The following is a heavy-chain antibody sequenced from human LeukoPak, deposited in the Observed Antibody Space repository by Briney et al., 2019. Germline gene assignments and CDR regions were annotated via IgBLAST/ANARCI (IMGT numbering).Heavy chain of an antibody. CDR1: GDSFSNTNW. Sequence: KTSGTLSLTCAVSGDSFSNTNWWTWVRQPPGKGLEWIGEIHHSGSTNYNPSLKSRVTISVDTSKNQFSLKLSSVTAADTAVYYCAREFGSGWYSYYYMDVWGKGTTVTVSS. CDR2: IHHSGST. J-gene: IGHJ6*03. V-gene: IGHV4-4*02. D-gene: IGHD6-19*01. CDR3: AREFGSGWYSYYYMDV.